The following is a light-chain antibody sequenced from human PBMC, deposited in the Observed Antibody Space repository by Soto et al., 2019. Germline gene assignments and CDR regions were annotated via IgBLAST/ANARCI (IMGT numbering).Light chain of an antibody. Sequence: FVMPQPPLSLSVAPGQPASISCKSSHSLLHSNGYNYLDWYLQKPGQSPQLLIYLGSNRASGVPDRFSGSGSGTDFTLKISRVEAEDVGVYYCMQALQTPPTFGQGTKVDNK. CDR1: HSLLHSNGYNY. J-gene: IGKJ1*01. V-gene: IGKV2-28*01. CDR3: MQALQTPPT. CDR2: LGS.